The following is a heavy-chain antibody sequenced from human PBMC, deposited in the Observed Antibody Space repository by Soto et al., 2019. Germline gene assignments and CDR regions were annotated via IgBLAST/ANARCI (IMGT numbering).Heavy chain of an antibody. CDR2: INYSGST. CDR1: GGSVSSGSYY. Sequence: QVQLQESGPGLVKPSETLSLTCTVSGGSVSSGSYYWSWIRQPPGKGLEWIGYINYSGSTNNNPSLNSRVTIAVDPSKNQFALKLSSVTAGDTAVYYWARAGGGVIDYWGQGTLVIVSS. V-gene: IGHV4-61*01. CDR3: ARAGGGVIDY. D-gene: IGHD2-21*01. J-gene: IGHJ4*02.